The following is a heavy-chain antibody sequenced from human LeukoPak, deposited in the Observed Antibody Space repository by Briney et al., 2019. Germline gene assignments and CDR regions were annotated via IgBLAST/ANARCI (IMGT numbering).Heavy chain of an antibody. V-gene: IGHV1-46*01. D-gene: IGHD4-23*01. CDR1: GYTFTTYY. Sequence: ASVKVSCKASGYTFTTYYMHWVRQAPGQGLEWMGIINPAGGSTSYAQKFQGRVTMTRDTSTSTVYMELSSLRSEDTAVYYCARDGETTVITPRYFDYWGKGTTVTVSS. CDR2: INPAGGST. J-gene: IGHJ4*03. CDR3: ARDGETTVITPRYFDY.